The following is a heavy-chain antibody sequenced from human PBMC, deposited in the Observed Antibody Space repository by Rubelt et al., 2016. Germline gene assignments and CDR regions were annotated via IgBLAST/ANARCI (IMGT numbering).Heavy chain of an antibody. V-gene: IGHV4-34*02. J-gene: IGHJ4*02. CDR2: ISHSGST. Sequence: QVQLQQWGAGLFKPSETLSLTCAVYGESVSGYYWSWIRQPPGKGLEWIGEISHSGSTSHNPSLKSRVIISADTSKNQFSRKLTAVPAADTAVYYWARGHNATRMASGGQRTLVTVSS. CDR3: ARGHNATRMAS. CDR1: GESVSGYY. D-gene: IGHD2-2*01.